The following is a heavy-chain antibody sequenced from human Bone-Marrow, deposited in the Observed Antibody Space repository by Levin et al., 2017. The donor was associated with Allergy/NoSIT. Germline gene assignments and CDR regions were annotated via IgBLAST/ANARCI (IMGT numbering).Heavy chain of an antibody. Sequence: PSETLSLTCTVSGGSISSAGYHWTWIRQSPGKGLEWIGYISYRGTTYYNPSLKIRLTMSLDTSSQRFSLNLNSVTAADTAIYYCARLDGYYFDYWGQGTLVTVSS. CDR1: GGSISSAGYH. D-gene: IGHD3-9*01. CDR3: ARLDGYYFDY. V-gene: IGHV4-31*03. CDR2: ISYRGTT. J-gene: IGHJ4*02.